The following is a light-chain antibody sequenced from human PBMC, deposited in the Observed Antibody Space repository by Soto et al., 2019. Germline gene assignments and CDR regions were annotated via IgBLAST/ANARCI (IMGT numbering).Light chain of an antibody. J-gene: IGLJ1*01. Sequence: QSALTQPASVSGSPGQSITISCTGTSSDVGSYNLVSWYQQLPGKAPKLIIYEVSRRPSGVSNRFSGSKSGNTASLTISGLQAEDEADYYCCSWPGSNTFYFFGTGTKVTVL. CDR2: EVS. V-gene: IGLV2-23*02. CDR1: SSDVGSYNL. CDR3: CSWPGSNTFYF.